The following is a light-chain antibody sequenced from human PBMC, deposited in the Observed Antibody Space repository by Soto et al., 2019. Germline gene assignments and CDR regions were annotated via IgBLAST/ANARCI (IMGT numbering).Light chain of an antibody. V-gene: IGKV3-20*01. CDR1: QSVTSTY. CDR2: GAS. Sequence: EIGLTQSPGTLSLSPGERATLSCRASQSVTSTYLAWYQQKPGQAPRLLIYGASSRATGIPDRFSGSGSGTDFTLTISRLEPEDFAVYYCQQYGTSPITFGQGTRLEIK. CDR3: QQYGTSPIT. J-gene: IGKJ5*01.